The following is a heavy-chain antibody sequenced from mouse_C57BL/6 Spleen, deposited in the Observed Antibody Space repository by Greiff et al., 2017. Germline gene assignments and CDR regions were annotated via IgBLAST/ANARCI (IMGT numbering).Heavy chain of an antibody. CDR2: IEPSDSYT. CDR3: ARNLITTVVAPLDY. J-gene: IGHJ2*01. Sequence: QVQLQQPGAELVRPGTSVKLSCKASGYTFTSYWMHWVKQRPGQGLEWIGVIEPSDSYTNYNQKFKGKATLTVDTSSSTAYMQLSSLTSEDSAVYYCARNLITTVVAPLDYWGQGTTLTVSS. CDR1: GYTFTSYW. V-gene: IGHV1-59*01. D-gene: IGHD1-1*01.